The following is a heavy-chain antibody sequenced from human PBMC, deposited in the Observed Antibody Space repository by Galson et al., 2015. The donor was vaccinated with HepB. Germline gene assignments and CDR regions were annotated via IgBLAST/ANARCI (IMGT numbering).Heavy chain of an antibody. CDR1: GFTFPNYG. CDR3: ARGHTGYDLSAFDY. Sequence: SVKVSCKASGFTFPNYGSDWVRQAPGQGLEWMGWISGYNGYTNYAQRLQGRLTMTTDTSTSTAYMELRGLRSDDTAIYFCARGHTGYDLSAFDYWGQGTLVTVSS. V-gene: IGHV1-18*01. J-gene: IGHJ4*02. CDR2: ISGYNGYT. D-gene: IGHD5-12*01.